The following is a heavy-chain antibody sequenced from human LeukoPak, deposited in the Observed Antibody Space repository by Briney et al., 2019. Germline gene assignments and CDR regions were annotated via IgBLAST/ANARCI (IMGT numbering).Heavy chain of an antibody. CDR2: IKSKTDGGTT. V-gene: IGHV3-15*01. CDR3: TAGTTNYYDSIHPGGDY. J-gene: IGHJ4*02. CDR1: GFTFSNAW. Sequence: PGGSLRLPCAASGFTFSNAWMSWVRQAPGKGLEWVGRIKSKTDGGTTDYAAPVKGRFTISRDDSKNTLYLQMNSLKTEDTAVYYCTAGTTNYYDSIHPGGDYWGQGTLVTVSS. D-gene: IGHD3-22*01.